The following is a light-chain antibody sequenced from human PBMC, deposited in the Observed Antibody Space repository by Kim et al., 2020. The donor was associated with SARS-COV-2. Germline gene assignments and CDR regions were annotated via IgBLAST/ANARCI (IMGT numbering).Light chain of an antibody. V-gene: IGLV2-8*01. CDR1: SSDVGGYNY. CDR2: EVT. J-gene: IGLJ3*02. CDR3: SSYAGTDNLL. Sequence: GQSVTISCTGTSSDVGGYNYVSWYQQHPGKAPKLIIYEVTKRPSGVPDRFSGSKSGNTASLTVSGVQAEDEADYYCSSYAGTDNLLFGGGTQLTVL.